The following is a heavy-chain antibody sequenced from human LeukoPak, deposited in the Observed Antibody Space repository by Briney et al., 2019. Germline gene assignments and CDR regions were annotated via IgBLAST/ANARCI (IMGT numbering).Heavy chain of an antibody. CDR1: GFTFSTYS. V-gene: IGHV3-21*01. CDR3: ARDAGGRTQREVYLDP. D-gene: IGHD1-26*01. Sequence: GGSLRLSCAASGFTFSTYSMNWVRQAPGKGLEWLSSISSGGMWIYYADSLKGRFTISRDNAKNSLYLQMKSLRVEDTGVYYCARDAGGRTQREVYLDPLGQGTLVAVSS. CDR2: ISSGGMWI. J-gene: IGHJ5*02.